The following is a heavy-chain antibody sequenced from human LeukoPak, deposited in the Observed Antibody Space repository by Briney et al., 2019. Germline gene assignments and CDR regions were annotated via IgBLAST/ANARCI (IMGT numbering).Heavy chain of an antibody. CDR3: ARGPNYGSRTDYLDY. CDR2: IKQGGGER. V-gene: IGHV3-7*03. D-gene: IGHD4-17*01. Sequence: GGSLRLSCAASGFTLSRHWMNWVRQAPGKGLEWVANIKQGGGERNYVDSVKGRFTVSRDDAKSSLYLHMNSLRAEDTAIYYCARGPNYGSRTDYLDYWGQGTLVTVSS. J-gene: IGHJ4*02. CDR1: GFTLSRHW.